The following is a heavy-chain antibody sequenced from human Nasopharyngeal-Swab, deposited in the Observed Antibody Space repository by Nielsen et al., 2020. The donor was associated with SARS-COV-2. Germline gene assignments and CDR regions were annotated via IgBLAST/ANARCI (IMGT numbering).Heavy chain of an antibody. CDR1: GFSISSGYY. CDR3: ARIGCSGGSCYCDY. V-gene: IGHV4-38-2*02. Sequence: SETLSLTCTVSGFSISSGYYWGWIRQPPGKGLEWIGNMYHSGSTYYNPSLKSRVTISVDTSNNHFSLKLSSVTAADTAVYYCARIGCSGGSCYCDYWGQGTLVTVSS. J-gene: IGHJ4*02. CDR2: MYHSGST. D-gene: IGHD2-15*01.